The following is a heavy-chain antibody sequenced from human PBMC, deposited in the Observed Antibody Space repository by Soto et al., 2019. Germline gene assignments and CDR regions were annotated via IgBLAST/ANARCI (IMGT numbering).Heavy chain of an antibody. J-gene: IGHJ4*02. CDR3: ARDRYSSGWYDLDY. CDR2: IWYDGSDK. V-gene: IGHV3-33*01. CDR1: GFTFSSYG. D-gene: IGHD6-19*01. Sequence: QVQLVESGGGVVQPGRSLSLSCAASGFTFSSYGMHWVRQAPGKGLEWVAVIWYDGSDKYYADSVKGRFTISRDNSKNTLYLQMISLRAEVTAVYYCARDRYSSGWYDLDYWGQGTLVTVSS.